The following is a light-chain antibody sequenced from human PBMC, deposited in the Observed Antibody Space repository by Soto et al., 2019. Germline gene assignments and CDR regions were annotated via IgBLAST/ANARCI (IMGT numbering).Light chain of an antibody. CDR3: CSYAGSSL. CDR2: DVS. CDR1: SSDVGGYNY. Sequence: QPALTQPRSVSGSPGQSVTISCTGTSSDVGGYNYVSWYQQHPGKAPKLMIYDVSKRPSGVPDRFSGSKSGNTASLTISGLQAEDEADYYCCSYAGSSLFGGGTKLTVL. V-gene: IGLV2-11*01. J-gene: IGLJ2*01.